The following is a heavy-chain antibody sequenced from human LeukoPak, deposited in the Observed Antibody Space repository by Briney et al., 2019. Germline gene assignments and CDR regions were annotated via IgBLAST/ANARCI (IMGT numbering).Heavy chain of an antibody. CDR2: ISSSGSTI. Sequence: GGSLRLSCAASGFTFSSYEMNWVRQAPGKGLEWVSYISSSGSTIYYADSVKGRFTISRDNAKNSLYLQMDSLRAEDTAVYYCARDYCSSTSCRTRPYYGMDVWGQGTTVTVSS. V-gene: IGHV3-48*03. CDR3: ARDYCSSTSCRTRPYYGMDV. CDR1: GFTFSSYE. J-gene: IGHJ6*02. D-gene: IGHD2-2*01.